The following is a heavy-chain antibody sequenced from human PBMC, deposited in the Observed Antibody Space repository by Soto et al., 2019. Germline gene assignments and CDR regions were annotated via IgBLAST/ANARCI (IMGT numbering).Heavy chain of an antibody. CDR3: ARGARSNWFDP. Sequence: SEALSLTCTVSGGSVSSGSYYWSWIRQTPGKGLEWLGYIFYSGSTNYNPSLKSRVTISVDSSKNQVSLKLSSVTAPDTAVYYCARGARSNWFDPRGQGTLVTVSS. CDR1: GGSVSSGSYY. J-gene: IGHJ5*02. V-gene: IGHV4-61*01. D-gene: IGHD4-17*01. CDR2: IFYSGST.